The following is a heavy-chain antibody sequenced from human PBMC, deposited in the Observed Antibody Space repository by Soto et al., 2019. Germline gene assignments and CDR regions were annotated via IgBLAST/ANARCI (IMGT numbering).Heavy chain of an antibody. J-gene: IGHJ6*02. CDR2: IYPGDSDT. CDR1: GYIFTSYW. Sequence: VESLKISCKGSGYIFTSYWICWFLQMAVKGLEWMGIIYPGDSDTRYSPSFQGQVTISADKSISTSYLQWSSLKASDTAMYYCARQLILTDYYYYGMDVWGQGTTVTV. V-gene: IGHV5-51*01. CDR3: ARQLILTDYYYYGMDV.